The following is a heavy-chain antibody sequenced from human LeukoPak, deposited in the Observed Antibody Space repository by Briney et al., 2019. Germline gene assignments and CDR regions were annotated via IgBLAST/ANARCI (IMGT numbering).Heavy chain of an antibody. J-gene: IGHJ4*02. Sequence: GGSLSLSCAASGFAFSSYEMNWVRPAPGRGLEWVSYISSCGSTIYYADSVKGRFAISRDHAKNSLYLQMNSLRAEDTAVYYCASFPFFYSSAWLVLDYGGEGTLVTVSS. CDR3: ASFPFFYSSAWLVLDY. CDR1: GFAFSSYE. CDR2: ISSCGSTI. V-gene: IGHV3-48*03. D-gene: IGHD6-19*01.